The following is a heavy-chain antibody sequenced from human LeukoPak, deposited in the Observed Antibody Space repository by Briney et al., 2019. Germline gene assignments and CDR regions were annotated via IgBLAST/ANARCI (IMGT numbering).Heavy chain of an antibody. Sequence: GGSLRLSCAASGFTFDDYAMHWVRQAPGKGLEWVSGISWNSGSIGYADSAKGRFTISRDNAKNSPYLQMNSLRAEDTALYYCAKDISSSGWYGSPDYWGQGTLVTVSS. D-gene: IGHD6-19*01. CDR3: AKDISSSGWYGSPDY. V-gene: IGHV3-9*01. J-gene: IGHJ4*02. CDR1: GFTFDDYA. CDR2: ISWNSGSI.